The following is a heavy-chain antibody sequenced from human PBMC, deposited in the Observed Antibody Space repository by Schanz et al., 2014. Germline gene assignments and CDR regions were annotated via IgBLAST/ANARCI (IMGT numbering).Heavy chain of an antibody. CDR3: AREDRYYHGLDV. J-gene: IGHJ6*02. CDR2: IYYSGST. V-gene: IGHV4-59*02. CDR1: GGSVSRYY. Sequence: QVQLQESGPGLVKPSETLSLTCTVSGGSVSRYYWSWIRQPPGRGLEWIGCIYYSGSTYYNPSLKTRAPIAIDRSKDQSSLSLNSVTAADTAVYYCAREDRYYHGLDVWGQGTTVTVS.